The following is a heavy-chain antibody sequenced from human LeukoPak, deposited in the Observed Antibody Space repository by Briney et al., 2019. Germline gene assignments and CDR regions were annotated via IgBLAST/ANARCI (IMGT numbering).Heavy chain of an antibody. CDR3: ARGTVTTGLIWLDP. J-gene: IGHJ5*02. Sequence: SETLSLTCTVSGGSISTYYWSWIRQPPGKGLEWIGYIYYIGSTNYNPSLMSRVTISIDTSKNQFSLKLTSVTAADTAVYYCARGTVTTGLIWLDPWGQGTLVTVSS. V-gene: IGHV4-59*01. CDR2: IYYIGST. D-gene: IGHD4-11*01. CDR1: GGSISTYY.